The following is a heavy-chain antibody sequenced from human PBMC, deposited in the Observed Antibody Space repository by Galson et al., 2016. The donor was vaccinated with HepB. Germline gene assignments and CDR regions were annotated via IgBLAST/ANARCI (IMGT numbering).Heavy chain of an antibody. CDR2: LKSDGRST. V-gene: IGHV3-74*01. CDR3: RIGTAGIDY. CDR1: GFTFSSHW. J-gene: IGHJ4*02. Sequence: SLRLSCAASGFTFSSHWMHWVRQAPGKGLVCVSRLKSDGRSTSYADSVKGRFTISRDNAKNTLYLQMNRLGVEDTAVYYCRIGTAGIDYWGQGTLVTVSS. D-gene: IGHD6-13*01.